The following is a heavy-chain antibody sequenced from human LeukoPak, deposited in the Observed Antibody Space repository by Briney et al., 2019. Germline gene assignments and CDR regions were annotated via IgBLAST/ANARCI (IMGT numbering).Heavy chain of an antibody. J-gene: IGHJ5*02. CDR1: GFTFSNAW. CDR3: ATDFYDST. Sequence: GGSLRLSCATSGFTFSNAWINWVRQAPGKGLEWVGRIRSNSDGGTIDYAAPVKGRFTLSRDDSKTTLYLQMNSLQTEDTAVYYCATDFYDSTWGQGTLVTVSS. V-gene: IGHV3-15*07. CDR2: IRSNSDGGTI. D-gene: IGHD3-22*01.